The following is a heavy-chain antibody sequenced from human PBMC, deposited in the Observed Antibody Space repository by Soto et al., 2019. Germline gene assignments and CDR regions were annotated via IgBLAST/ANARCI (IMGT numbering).Heavy chain of an antibody. CDR2: VSGSGGST. CDR1: GFAFSSYA. V-gene: IGHV3-23*01. D-gene: IGHD6-13*01. J-gene: IGHJ3*02. CDR3: AKKGSSNWYDAFDI. Sequence: EVQLLESGGDLVQLGGSLRLSCAASGFAFSSYAMSWVRQAPGKGLEWVSGVSGSGGSTFYADSVKGRFTISRDNSKNTLFLQMNSLRAEDTAVYYCAKKGSSNWYDAFDIWGQGTMVTVSS.